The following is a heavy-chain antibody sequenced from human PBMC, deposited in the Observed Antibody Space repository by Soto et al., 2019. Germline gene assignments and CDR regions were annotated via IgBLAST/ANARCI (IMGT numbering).Heavy chain of an antibody. D-gene: IGHD1-26*01. Sequence: ASVKVSCKASGFTFTSSAMQWVRQARGQRLEWIGWIVVGSGNTNYAQKFQERVTITRDMSTSTAYMELSSLRSEDTAVYYCAAPRYSGSESYYYYGMDVWGQGTTVTVSS. V-gene: IGHV1-58*02. CDR1: GFTFTSSA. CDR3: AAPRYSGSESYYYYGMDV. J-gene: IGHJ6*02. CDR2: IVVGSGNT.